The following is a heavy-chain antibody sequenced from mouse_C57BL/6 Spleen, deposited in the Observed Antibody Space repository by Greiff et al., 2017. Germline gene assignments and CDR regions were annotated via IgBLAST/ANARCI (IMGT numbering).Heavy chain of an antibody. Sequence: QVQLQQSGPELVKPGASLKISCKASGYTFTDYYINWVQQTPGQGLEWIGWICPGSGNTKYTEKFKGQVTLTVDNSSSTAYMQLSSLTSEDSAVYFCARRYYGSSPHWYFDVWGTGTTVTVSS. CDR2: ICPGSGNT. D-gene: IGHD1-1*01. CDR3: ARRYYGSSPHWYFDV. CDR1: GYTFTDYY. J-gene: IGHJ1*03. V-gene: IGHV1-84*01.